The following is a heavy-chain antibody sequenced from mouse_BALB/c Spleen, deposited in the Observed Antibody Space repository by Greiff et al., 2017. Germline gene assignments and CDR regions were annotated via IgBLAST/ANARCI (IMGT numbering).Heavy chain of an antibody. J-gene: IGHJ4*01. CDR3: ARDRNPYAMDY. CDR1: GFTFSDFY. CDR2: SRNKANDYTT. Sequence: EVQLVESGGGLVQPGGSLRLSCATSGFTFSDFYMEWVRQPPGKRLEWIAASRNKANDYTTEYSVSVKGRFIVSSDNSQRILYRQMYALRAEDTAIYYCARDRNPYAMDYWGQGTSVTVSS. V-gene: IGHV7-1*02.